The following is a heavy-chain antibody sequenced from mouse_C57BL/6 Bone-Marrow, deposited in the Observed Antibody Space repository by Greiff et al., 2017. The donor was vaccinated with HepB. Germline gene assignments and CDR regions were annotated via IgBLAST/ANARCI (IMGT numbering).Heavy chain of an antibody. CDR3: ARVYDAMDY. CDR2: ISDGGSYT. CDR1: GFTFSSYA. V-gene: IGHV5-4*03. Sequence: EVKLQESGGGLVKPGGSLKLSCAASGFTFSSYAMSWVRQTPEKRLEWVATISDGGSYTYYPDNVKGRFTISRDNAKNNLYLQMSHLKSEDTAMYYCARVYDAMDYWGQGTSVTVSS. J-gene: IGHJ4*01.